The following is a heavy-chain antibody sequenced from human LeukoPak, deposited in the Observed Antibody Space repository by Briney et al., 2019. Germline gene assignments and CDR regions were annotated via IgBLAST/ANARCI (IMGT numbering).Heavy chain of an antibody. CDR2: ISSSSSTI. J-gene: IGHJ6*03. CDR3: ARLVIDSPSSYYMDV. CDR1: GFTFSSYS. D-gene: IGHD2-21*01. V-gene: IGHV3-48*02. Sequence: GGSLRLSCAASGFTFSSYSMNWVRQAPGKGLEWVSYISSSSSTIYYADSVKGRFTISRDNAKNSLFLQMTSLRDEVTAVYYCARLVIDSPSSYYMDVWGNGTTVTVSS.